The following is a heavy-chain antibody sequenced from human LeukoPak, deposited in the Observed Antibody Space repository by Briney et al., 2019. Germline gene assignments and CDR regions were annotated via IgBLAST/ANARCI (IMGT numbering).Heavy chain of an antibody. D-gene: IGHD1-26*01. Sequence: ASVKLSCKASVYTFTSYYMHGVRHTPGQGLECMGIINPSGGSTSYAQKFQGRVTMTRDTSTSTVYMELSSLRSEDTAVYYCARTAPASGCNHRDAFDIWGQGTMVTVSS. CDR2: INPSGGST. V-gene: IGHV1-46*01. CDR3: ARTAPASGCNHRDAFDI. CDR1: VYTFTSYY. J-gene: IGHJ3*02.